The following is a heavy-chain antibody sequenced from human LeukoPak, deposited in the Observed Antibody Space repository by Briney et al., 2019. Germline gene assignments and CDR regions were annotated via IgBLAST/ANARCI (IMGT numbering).Heavy chain of an antibody. CDR2: INQDGSEK. D-gene: IGHD6-19*01. CDR1: GFTFSSYW. V-gene: IGHV3-7*05. J-gene: IGHJ4*02. Sequence: PGGSLRLSCAASGFTFSSYWMSWVRQAPGKGLEWVANINQDGSEKYYVDSVKGRFTISRDNAKNSLYLQMNSLRAEDTAVYYCARGPYRYSSGWYYFDYWGQGTLVTVSS. CDR3: ARGPYRYSSGWYYFDY.